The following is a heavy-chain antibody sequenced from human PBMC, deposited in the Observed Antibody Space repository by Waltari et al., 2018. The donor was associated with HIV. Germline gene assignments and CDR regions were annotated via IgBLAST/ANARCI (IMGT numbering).Heavy chain of an antibody. Sequence: QVFLVQSGPEVKRPGASVNISCRASGYNFINHDINWVRQAPGQGLEWMGWMNPRSGNSVCAYKFEDIVVGTTDMSVSTVYLELTSLTPGDTATYFCARNSSATGNRGFYYGLDVWGQGTTVTVSS. CDR3: ARNSSATGNRGFYYGLDV. J-gene: IGHJ6*02. D-gene: IGHD3-22*01. CDR1: GYNFINHD. V-gene: IGHV1-8*01. CDR2: MNPRSGNS.